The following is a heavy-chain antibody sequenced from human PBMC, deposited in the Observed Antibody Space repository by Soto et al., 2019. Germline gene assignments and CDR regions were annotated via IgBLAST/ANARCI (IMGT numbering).Heavy chain of an antibody. Sequence: GGSLRLSCAASGFTFSSYTMHWVRQAPGKGLEWVSSISTSSTYKYIADSVKGRFTISRDNAKNSLHLEMNSLRVEDTAMYYCVRGNFYYGMDVWGQGTTVTVSS. CDR1: GFTFSSYT. J-gene: IGHJ6*02. V-gene: IGHV3-21*04. CDR3: VRGNFYYGMDV. CDR2: ISTSSTYK.